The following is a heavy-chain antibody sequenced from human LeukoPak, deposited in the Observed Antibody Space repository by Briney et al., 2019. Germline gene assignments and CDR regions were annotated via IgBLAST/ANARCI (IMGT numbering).Heavy chain of an antibody. J-gene: IGHJ6*02. D-gene: IGHD3/OR15-3a*01. CDR3: SRFGLPYSIDL. CDR2: IRPDGSAV. Sequence: GGSLRLSCIASGFTINQHAISWVRQAPVKGLEWVASIRPDGSAVFDVDSVKGRFTFSRDNAKNSLDLQRNSLRAEDTAVYYCSRFGLPYSIDLWGQGTMVTVSS. V-gene: IGHV3-7*01. CDR1: GFTINQHA.